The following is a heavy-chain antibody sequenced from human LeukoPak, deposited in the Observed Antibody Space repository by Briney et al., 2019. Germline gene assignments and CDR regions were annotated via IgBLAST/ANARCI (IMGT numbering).Heavy chain of an antibody. V-gene: IGHV3-30*04. J-gene: IGHJ3*02. CDR3: ARALQAFATLGATYI. D-gene: IGHD1-26*01. CDR2: ISYDGSNK. Sequence: GGSLRLSCAASGFTFSSYAMHWVRQAPGKGLEWVAVISYDGSNKYYADSVKGRFTISRDNSKNTLYLQMNSLRAEDTAVYYCARALQAFATLGATYIWGQGTMVTVSS. CDR1: GFTFSSYA.